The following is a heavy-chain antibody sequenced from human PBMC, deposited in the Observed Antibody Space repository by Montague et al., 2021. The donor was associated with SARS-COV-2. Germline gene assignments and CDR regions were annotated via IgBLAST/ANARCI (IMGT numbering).Heavy chain of an antibody. CDR2: IYYSGST. D-gene: IGHD2-2*01. CDR3: ASALGYCSSTSCYSVYGIDV. V-gene: IGHV4-39*01. CDR1: GGSISSSSYY. J-gene: IGHJ6*02. Sequence: SETLSLTCTVSGGSISSSSYYWGWIRQPPGKGLEWIGSIYYSGSTYYKPSLKSRVTISVDTSKNQFSLKLSSVTAADTAVYYCASALGYCSSTSCYSVYGIDVWGQGTTVTVSS.